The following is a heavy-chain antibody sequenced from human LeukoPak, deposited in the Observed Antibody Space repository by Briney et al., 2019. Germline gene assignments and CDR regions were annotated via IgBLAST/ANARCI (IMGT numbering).Heavy chain of an antibody. Sequence: GGSLRLSCAASGFTFSSYTMNWVRQAPGKGLEWVSSITSSSSYIYYADSVMGRFTISRDNAKNSLYLQMNSLRAEDTAVYYCARTYSSSSFDYWGQGTLVTVSS. J-gene: IGHJ4*02. CDR3: ARTYSSSSFDY. CDR2: ITSSSSYI. CDR1: GFTFSSYT. V-gene: IGHV3-21*01. D-gene: IGHD6-6*01.